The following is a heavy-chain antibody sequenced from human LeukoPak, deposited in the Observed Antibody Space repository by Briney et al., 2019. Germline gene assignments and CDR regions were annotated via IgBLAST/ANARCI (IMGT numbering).Heavy chain of an antibody. J-gene: IGHJ4*02. D-gene: IGHD1-26*01. Sequence: GGSLRLSCTASRFAFSESWMHWVRQAPGKGLVWVSRINLDASVTTYADSVKGRFTISRDNAKNTLYLQMSSLRGDDTAVYYCARADVSGSYFEFDYSGQGTLVTVSS. CDR1: RFAFSESW. CDR2: INLDASVT. V-gene: IGHV3-74*01. CDR3: ARADVSGSYFEFDY.